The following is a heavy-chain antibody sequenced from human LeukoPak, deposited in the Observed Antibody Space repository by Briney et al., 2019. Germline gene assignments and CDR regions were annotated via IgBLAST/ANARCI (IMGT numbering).Heavy chain of an antibody. CDR1: GYTFTGYY. J-gene: IGHJ4*02. CDR2: INPNSGGT. Sequence: ASVKVSCKASGYTFTGYYMHWVRQAPGQGLEWMGWINPNSGGTNYAQKFQGRVTMTRDTSISTAYMELSRLRSDDTAVYYCARVKMDTAMVTLDYWGQVTLVTVSS. V-gene: IGHV1-2*02. CDR3: ARVKMDTAMVTLDY. D-gene: IGHD5-18*01.